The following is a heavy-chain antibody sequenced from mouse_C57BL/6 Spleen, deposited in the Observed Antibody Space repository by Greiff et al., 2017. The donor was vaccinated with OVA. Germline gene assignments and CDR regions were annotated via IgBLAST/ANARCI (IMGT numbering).Heavy chain of an antibody. J-gene: IGHJ2*01. CDR2: IWSDGST. CDR3: ARHGDYYGSSYFDY. V-gene: IGHV2-6-1*01. D-gene: IGHD1-1*01. CDR1: GFSLTSYG. Sequence: QVQLKESGPGLVAPSQSLSITCTVSGFSLTSYGVHWVRQPPGKGLEWLVVIWSDGSTTYNSALKSRLSISKDNSKSQVFLKMNSLQNDDTAMYYCARHGDYYGSSYFDYWGQGTTLTVSS.